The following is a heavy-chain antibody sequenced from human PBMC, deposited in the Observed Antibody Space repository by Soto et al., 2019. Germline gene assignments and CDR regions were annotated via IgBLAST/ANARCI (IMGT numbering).Heavy chain of an antibody. J-gene: IGHJ1*01. V-gene: IGHV3-74*01. CDR2: INSDGSSA. CDR3: AKGVPAATRDFPH. D-gene: IGHD2-2*01. Sequence: VQLVESGGGLVQPGGSLRLSCAASGFSFSSYWMHWVRHAPGKGLVWVSRINSDGSSATYADSVKGRFTISRDNAKNTLYLQLNSLPPEDTAVYYCAKGVPAATRDFPHWGQGTLVTVSS. CDR1: GFSFSSYW.